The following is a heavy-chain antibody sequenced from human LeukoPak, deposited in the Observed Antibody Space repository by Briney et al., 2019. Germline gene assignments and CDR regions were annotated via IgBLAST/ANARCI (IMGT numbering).Heavy chain of an antibody. CDR1: GFTFTRSA. Sequence: ASVKVSCKASGFTFTRSAMQWVRQARGQRLEWIGCIVVGSGNTKYAQKFQERVTITRDMSTGTAYMELSSLRSEDTAVHYGAASGFGFGELPSYFYYYMDVWGKGTTVTISS. V-gene: IGHV1-58*02. J-gene: IGHJ6*03. D-gene: IGHD3-10*01. CDR2: IVVGSGNT. CDR3: AASGFGFGELPSYFYYYMDV.